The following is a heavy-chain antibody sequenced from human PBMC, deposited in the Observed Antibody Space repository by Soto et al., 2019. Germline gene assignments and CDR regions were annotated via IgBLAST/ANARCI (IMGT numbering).Heavy chain of an antibody. V-gene: IGHV1-3*01. Sequence: ASVKVSCKASGYTFTSYSMHWVLRAPGQRLEWMGWINAGNGNTKYSQKFQGRVTITRDTSASTAYMELSSLRSEDTAVYYCARDPVYDSSGYPDYWGQGTLVTVSS. CDR2: INAGNGNT. CDR3: ARDPVYDSSGYPDY. CDR1: GYTFTSYS. D-gene: IGHD3-22*01. J-gene: IGHJ4*02.